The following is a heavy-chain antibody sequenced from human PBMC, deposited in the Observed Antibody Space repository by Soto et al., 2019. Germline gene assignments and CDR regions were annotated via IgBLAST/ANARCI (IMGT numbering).Heavy chain of an antibody. J-gene: IGHJ3*02. Sequence: GASLKVSCKSSGYTFTSYYIHWVRQAPGQGLEWMGIINPSGGSTSYAQKFQGRVTMTRDTSTSTVYMELSSLRSEDTAVYYCARPSRECSGGSCYLNPLPCCGFDIWGQGTMVTVSS. D-gene: IGHD2-15*01. CDR1: GYTFTSYY. CDR2: INPSGGST. V-gene: IGHV1-46*01. CDR3: ARPSRECSGGSCYLNPLPCCGFDI.